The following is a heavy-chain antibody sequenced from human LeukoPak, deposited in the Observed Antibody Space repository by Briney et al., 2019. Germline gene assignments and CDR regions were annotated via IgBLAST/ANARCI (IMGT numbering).Heavy chain of an antibody. CDR2: IFYSGST. V-gene: IGHV4-59*08. Sequence: SETLSLTCTVSSGSISTYYWSWIRQPPGKGLEWMGYIFYSGSTTYNPSLSSRLTISVDTSKNQFSLELSSVTAADTAVYYCARAPYDSSGDAFDIWGQGTMVTVSS. CDR1: SGSISTYY. CDR3: ARAPYDSSGDAFDI. J-gene: IGHJ3*02. D-gene: IGHD3-22*01.